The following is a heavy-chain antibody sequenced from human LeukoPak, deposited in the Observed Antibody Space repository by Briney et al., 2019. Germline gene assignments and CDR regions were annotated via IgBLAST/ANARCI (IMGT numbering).Heavy chain of an antibody. CDR1: GGSVGSFSIYY. D-gene: IGHD3-22*01. CDR3: AMYNYDTSGFDY. CDR2: IYTGGST. Sequence: RPSETLSLTCSVSGGSVGSFSIYYWSWVRQPAGEGLEWIGRIYTGGSTSTSYNPSLKSRVSISVDKSKNHFSLTLRSVTAADTAVYYCAMYNYDTSGFDYWGQGTRVTVSS. J-gene: IGHJ4*02. V-gene: IGHV4-4*07.